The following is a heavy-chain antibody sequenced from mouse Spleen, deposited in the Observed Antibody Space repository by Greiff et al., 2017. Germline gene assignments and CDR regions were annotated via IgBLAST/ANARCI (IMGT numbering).Heavy chain of an antibody. Sequence: EVQRVESGGGLVKPGGSLKLSCAASGFTFSSYAMSWVRQTPEKRLEWVATISSGGSYTYYPDSVKGRFTISRDNAKNTLYLQMSSLRSEDTAMYYCARDLGGTFDYWGQGTTLTVSS. D-gene: IGHD4-1*01. CDR2: ISSGGSYT. CDR3: ARDLGGTFDY. CDR1: GFTFSSYA. V-gene: IGHV5-9-3*01. J-gene: IGHJ2*01.